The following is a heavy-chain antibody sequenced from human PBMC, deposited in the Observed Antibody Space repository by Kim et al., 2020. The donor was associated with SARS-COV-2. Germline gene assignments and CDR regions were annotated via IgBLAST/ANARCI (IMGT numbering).Heavy chain of an antibody. CDR2: ISPSSGNI. CDR3: VNGFSSSGAGD. CDR1: GFGFSEYS. V-gene: IGHV3-21*01. D-gene: IGHD1-26*01. Sequence: GGSLRLSCAASGFGFSEYSMSWVRQAPGKGLEWISYISPSSGNIYYAESVKGRFTISRDDPKNTLYLQMKSLRAEDTAVYYCVNGFSSSGAGDWGQGTLVTVSS. J-gene: IGHJ4*02.